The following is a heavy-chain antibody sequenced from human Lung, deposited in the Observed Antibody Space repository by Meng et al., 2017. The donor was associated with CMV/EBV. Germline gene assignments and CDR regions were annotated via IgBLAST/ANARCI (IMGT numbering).Heavy chain of an antibody. V-gene: IGHV1-2*02. Sequence: VSSKASGYTFTAHYFHWVRQAPGQGLEWMGWIHPHRGDTNYAQQFQGRVTLTRDTSINTGYMELTRLTSDDTAVYYCARDNNWGPDYWGQGTLVTVSS. CDR2: IHPHRGDT. J-gene: IGHJ4*02. D-gene: IGHD7-27*01. CDR3: ARDNNWGPDY. CDR1: GYTFTAHY.